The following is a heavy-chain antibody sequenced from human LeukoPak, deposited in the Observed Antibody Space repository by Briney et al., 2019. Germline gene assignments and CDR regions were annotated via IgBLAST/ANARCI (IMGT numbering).Heavy chain of an antibody. D-gene: IGHD2-15*01. V-gene: IGHV3-74*03. CDR1: GFTFSNYF. J-gene: IGHJ5*02. CDR3: ARRVDATRWFDP. CDR2: INPDGTNT. Sequence: GGSLRLSCAASGFTFSNYFMHWVRQAPGGGLVWVPRINPDGTNTMYAGSVKGRFTISRDNAKNILYLQMNSLRDDDTAVYYCARRVDATRWFDPWGQGTLVTVSS.